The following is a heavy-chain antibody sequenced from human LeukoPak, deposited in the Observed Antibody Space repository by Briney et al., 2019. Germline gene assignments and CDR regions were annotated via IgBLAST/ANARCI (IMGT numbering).Heavy chain of an antibody. V-gene: IGHV3-15*01. Sequence: GGSLRLSCGASGFXFSNAWMSWVRQAPGKGLEWVGVIRDKPDGGTTDYAAPVKGRFTISRDDSKSMLYLQMNSLKTEDTAVYYCTTDNAPGMDVWGQGTSVTVSS. CDR1: GFXFSNAW. CDR3: TTDNAPGMDV. CDR2: IRDKPDGGTT. D-gene: IGHD2-2*01. J-gene: IGHJ6*02.